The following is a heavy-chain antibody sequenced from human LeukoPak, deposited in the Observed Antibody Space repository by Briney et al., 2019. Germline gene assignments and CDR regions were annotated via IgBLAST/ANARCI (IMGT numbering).Heavy chain of an antibody. D-gene: IGHD3-10*01. CDR3: ARVGGSGSYYPYYMDV. CDR1: GGSISRYY. Sequence: PSETLSLTCSVSGGSISRYYWSWIRQPPGKGLEWIGYVYYSGSTHYNPSLKSRVTISVDTSKNQFSLKLSSVTAADTAVYYCARVGGSGSYYPYYMDVWGKGTTVTVSS. V-gene: IGHV4-59*01. J-gene: IGHJ6*03. CDR2: VYYSGST.